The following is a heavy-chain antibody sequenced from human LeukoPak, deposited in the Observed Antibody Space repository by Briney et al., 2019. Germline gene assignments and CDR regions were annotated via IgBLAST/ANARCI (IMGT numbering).Heavy chain of an antibody. CDR3: ARDLAAADAFDI. CDR1: GYTFTGYY. J-gene: IGHJ3*02. Sequence: ASVKVSCKASGYTFTGYYMHWVRQAPGQGLEWVGRINPNSGGTNYAQKFQGRVTMTRDTSISTAYMELSRLRSDDTAVYYCARDLAAADAFDIWGQGTMVTVSS. CDR2: INPNSGGT. D-gene: IGHD6-13*01. V-gene: IGHV1-2*06.